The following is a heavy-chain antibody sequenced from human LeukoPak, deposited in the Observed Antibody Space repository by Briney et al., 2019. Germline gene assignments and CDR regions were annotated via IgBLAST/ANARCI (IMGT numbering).Heavy chain of an antibody. CDR1: GFTFSSYE. V-gene: IGHV3-48*03. CDR2: ISSSVSTI. D-gene: IGHD3-10*02. Sequence: GGSLRLSCAASGFTFSSYELNCVRQAPGKGLEGVSYISSSVSTIYYAYSVKGRFTISRDNATNSLYLQMNSLRAEDTAVYYCAELGITMIGGVWGKGTTVTISS. J-gene: IGHJ6*04. CDR3: AELGITMIGGV.